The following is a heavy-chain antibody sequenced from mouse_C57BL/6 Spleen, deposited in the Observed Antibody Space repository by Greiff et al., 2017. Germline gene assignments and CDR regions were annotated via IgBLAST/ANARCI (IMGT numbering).Heavy chain of an antibody. Sequence: EVKLMESGPGLAKPSQTLSLTCSVTGYSITSDYWNWIRQFPGNKLEYMRYISYSGSTYYNPSLNSRVSITLDTSKNQYYLQLNSVTTEDTATYYSARSPSSTVVATRYYLDYWGQGTTLTVSS. V-gene: IGHV3-8*01. CDR1: GYSITSDY. CDR2: ISYSGST. D-gene: IGHD1-1*01. J-gene: IGHJ2*01. CDR3: ARSPSSTVVATRYYLDY.